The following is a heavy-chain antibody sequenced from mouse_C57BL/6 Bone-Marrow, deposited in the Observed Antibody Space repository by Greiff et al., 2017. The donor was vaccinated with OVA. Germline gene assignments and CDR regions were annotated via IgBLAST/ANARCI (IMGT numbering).Heavy chain of an antibody. Sequence: VQVVESGAELAKPGASVKLSCKASGYTFTSYWMHWVKQRPGQGLEWIGYINPSSGYTKYNQKFKDKATLTADKSSSTAYMQLSSLTYEDSAVYYCARSMRIYYDYEFAYWGQGTLVTVSA. V-gene: IGHV1-7*01. J-gene: IGHJ3*01. CDR1: GYTFTSYW. CDR3: ARSMRIYYDYEFAY. CDR2: INPSSGYT. D-gene: IGHD2-4*01.